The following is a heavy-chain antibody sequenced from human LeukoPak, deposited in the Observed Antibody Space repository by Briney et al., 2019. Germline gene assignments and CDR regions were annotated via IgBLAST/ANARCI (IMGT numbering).Heavy chain of an antibody. CDR2: ISGSGGST. V-gene: IGHV3-23*01. D-gene: IGHD5-12*01. J-gene: IGHJ4*02. CDR3: AKDRKWLRQFDY. Sequence: GGSLRLSCAASGFTFSSYAMSWVRQAPGKGLEWVSAISGSGGSTYYADSVKGRFTISRDDSKNTLYLQMNSLRAEDTAVYYCAKDRKWLRQFDYWGQGTLVTVSS. CDR1: GFTFSSYA.